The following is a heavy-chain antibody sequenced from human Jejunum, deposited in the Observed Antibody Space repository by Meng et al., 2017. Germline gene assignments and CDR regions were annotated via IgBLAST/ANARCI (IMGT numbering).Heavy chain of an antibody. J-gene: IGHJ4*02. CDR2: MYASGNP. CDR1: GVSINTYY. Sequence: SETLSLTCSVSGVSINTYYWSWIRQASGKGLEWIGYMYASGNPNYNPSVKSRVTISMDTSTNQISLQLHSVTAADTAVYYCARRRGNKTGYPYDFWGQGTLVTVSS. CDR3: ARRRGNKTGYPYDF. V-gene: IGHV4-59*01. D-gene: IGHD3-9*01.